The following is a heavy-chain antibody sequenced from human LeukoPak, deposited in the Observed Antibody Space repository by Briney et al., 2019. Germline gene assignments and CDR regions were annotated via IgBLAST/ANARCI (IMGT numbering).Heavy chain of an antibody. D-gene: IGHD3-22*01. CDR3: ARLETYDSTLDY. CDR1: GGSVSSGSYH. Sequence: SETLSLTCTVSGGSVSSGSYHWCWMRQPPGKGLEYIGYVSDDGSTNYNPSLKSRVTISVDTSKNQFSLKLTSVTAADTAVYYCARLETYDSTLDYWGQGTLVTVSS. J-gene: IGHJ4*02. V-gene: IGHV4-61*01. CDR2: VSDDGST.